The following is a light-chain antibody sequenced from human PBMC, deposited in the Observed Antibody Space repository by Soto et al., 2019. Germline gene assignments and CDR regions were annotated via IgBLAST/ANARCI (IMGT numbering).Light chain of an antibody. Sequence: DIQMTQSPSTLSAYVGDRVTITCRASQSVNSWLAWYQQKPGRAPKLLIYSVSNLHSGVPSRFSGSGSGTEFTLTISSLQPDDFATYYCQQFSSYSRTFGQGTKVEMK. CDR1: QSVNSW. CDR3: QQFSSYSRT. J-gene: IGKJ1*01. V-gene: IGKV1-5*01. CDR2: SVS.